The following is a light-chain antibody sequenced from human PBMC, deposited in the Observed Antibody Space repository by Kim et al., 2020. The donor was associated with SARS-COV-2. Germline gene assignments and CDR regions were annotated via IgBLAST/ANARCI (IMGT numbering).Light chain of an antibody. J-gene: IGKJ4*01. Sequence: DIQMTQSPSSLSASVGHRVTITCRASQDISNYLAWYQQKPGKVPKVLIYAASTLQSGVPSRFSGSGSATHFTLTISSLQPEDVATYYCQKYNSAPLTFGGGTRVEIK. CDR1: QDISNY. V-gene: IGKV1-27*01. CDR3: QKYNSAPLT. CDR2: AAS.